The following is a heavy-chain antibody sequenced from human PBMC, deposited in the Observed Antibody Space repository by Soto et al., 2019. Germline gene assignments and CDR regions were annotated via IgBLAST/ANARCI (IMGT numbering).Heavy chain of an antibody. J-gene: IGHJ4*02. CDR1: GFTFSSYG. CDR2: VRGKPYGGTA. V-gene: IGHV3-49*04. CDR3: TRAYCSSAGCMGGF. Sequence: GGSLILSCAASGFTFSSYGMHWVRQAPGKGLEWVGIVRGKPYGGTAEYAASVKGRFSISRDDSKSIAYLQMNSLKTEDTAIYFCTRAYCSSAGCMGGFWGPGTVVTVFS. D-gene: IGHD2-2*01.